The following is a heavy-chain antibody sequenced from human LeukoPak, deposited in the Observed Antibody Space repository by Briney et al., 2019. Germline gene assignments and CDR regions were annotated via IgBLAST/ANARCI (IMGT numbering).Heavy chain of an antibody. J-gene: IGHJ3*02. CDR1: GYTFTSHD. Sequence: ASVKVSCKASGYTFTSHDINWVRQATGQGLEWMGWMNPNSGNTGYAQKFQGRVTMTRDTSINTAYMELSRLTSDDTAVYYCARGTTHLWFGEGGNALDIWGQGTMVTVSS. V-gene: IGHV1-8*01. CDR2: MNPNSGNT. CDR3: ARGTTHLWFGEGGNALDI. D-gene: IGHD3-10*01.